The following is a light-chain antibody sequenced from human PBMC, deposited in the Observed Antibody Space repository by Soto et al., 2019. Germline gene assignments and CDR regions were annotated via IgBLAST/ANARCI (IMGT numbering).Light chain of an antibody. CDR1: SSNIGGNS. V-gene: IGLV1-44*01. J-gene: IGLJ7*01. CDR2: SNN. CDR3: AAWDDSLTGPV. Sequence: QSVLTQPPSASGTPGQRATISCSGISSNIGGNSVNWYQQVPGTAPKLLIYSNNQRPSGVPDRFSGSKSGTSASLAISGLQSEDEADYYCAAWDDSLTGPVFGGGTQLTLL.